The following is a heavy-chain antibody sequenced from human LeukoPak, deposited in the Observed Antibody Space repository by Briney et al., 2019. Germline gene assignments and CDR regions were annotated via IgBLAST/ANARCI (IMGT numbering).Heavy chain of an antibody. Sequence: GGSLRLSCAASGLTFSSYAMSWVRQAPGKGLEWVSAISGSGGSTYYADSVKGRFTISRDNSKNTLYLQMNSLRAEDTAVYYCAKDRGETTVTTGTFDYWGQGTLVTVSS. CDR2: ISGSGGST. CDR1: GLTFSSYA. CDR3: AKDRGETTVTTGTFDY. D-gene: IGHD4-17*01. V-gene: IGHV3-23*01. J-gene: IGHJ4*02.